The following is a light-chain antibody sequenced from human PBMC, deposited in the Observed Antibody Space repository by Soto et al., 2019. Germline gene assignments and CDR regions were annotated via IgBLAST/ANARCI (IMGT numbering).Light chain of an antibody. CDR3: SSYTTSSTRVV. V-gene: IGLV2-14*01. Sequence: QSALTQPASVSGSPGQSITISCTGTSSDIGSYKYVSWYQHHPGKAPKVLIYDVSNRPSGVSDRFSGSKSGNAASLTISGLQAEDEADYYCSSYTTSSTRVVFGGGTKVTVL. CDR1: SSDIGSYKY. J-gene: IGLJ2*01. CDR2: DVS.